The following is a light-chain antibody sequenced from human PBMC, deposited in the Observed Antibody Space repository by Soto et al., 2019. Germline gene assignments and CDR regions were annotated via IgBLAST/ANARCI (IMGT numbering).Light chain of an antibody. V-gene: IGLV4-69*01. J-gene: IGLJ3*02. CDR2: LNSDGSH. CDR1: SGHSSYA. Sequence: QSVLTQSPSASASLGASVKLTCTLSSGHSSYAIAWHQQQPEKGPRYLMKLNSDGSHSKGDGIPDRFSGSSSGAERYLTISSLQSEDEADYYCQIWGTGIRVFGGGTKVTVL. CDR3: QIWGTGIRV.